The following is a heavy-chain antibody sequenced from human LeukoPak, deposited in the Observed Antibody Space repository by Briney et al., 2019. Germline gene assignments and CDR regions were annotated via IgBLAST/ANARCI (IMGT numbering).Heavy chain of an antibody. CDR1: GFSFSSYG. Sequence: GGALRLSCAASGFSFSSYGMHWVRQAPGKGLEWVAIIWSDGTNKYYADSVKGRFTISGDTSKNILYLQMNGLRSDDAAVTHFDKLLVSVDRGSYYHYYYIDVWGKGTTVTVSS. J-gene: IGHJ6*03. D-gene: IGHD1-26*01. CDR2: IWSDGTNK. CDR3: DKLLVSVDRGSYYHYYYIDV. V-gene: IGHV3-33*06.